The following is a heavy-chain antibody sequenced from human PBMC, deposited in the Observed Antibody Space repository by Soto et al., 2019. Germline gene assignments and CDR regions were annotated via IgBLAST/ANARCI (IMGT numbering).Heavy chain of an antibody. CDR1: GDTFTGYY. Sequence: ASVKVSCKASGDTFTGYYMHWVRQAPGQGLEWMGWINPNSGGTNYAQKFQGWVTMTRDTSISTAYMELSRLRSDDTAVYYCARGNDYSWGRSYAFDIWGQGTMVTVSS. V-gene: IGHV1-2*04. J-gene: IGHJ3*02. CDR3: ARGNDYSWGRSYAFDI. CDR2: INPNSGGT. D-gene: IGHD3-16*01.